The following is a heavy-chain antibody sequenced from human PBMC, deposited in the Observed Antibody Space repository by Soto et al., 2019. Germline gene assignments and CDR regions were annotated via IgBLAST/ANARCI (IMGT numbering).Heavy chain of an antibody. D-gene: IGHD3-3*01. V-gene: IGHV2-26*01. CDR1: GFSLSTSGMC. CDR3: ARIRRITIFGVVKLNYMDF. CDR2: IFSNDEK. J-gene: IGHJ6*03. Sequence: SGPTLVNPTQTLTLTCTFSGFSLSTSGMCVSWIRQPPGKALEWLAHIFSNDEKSYSTSLKSRLTISKDTSKSQVVLTMTNMDPVDAATYYCARIRRITIFGVVKLNYMDFWGKGTTVTVSS.